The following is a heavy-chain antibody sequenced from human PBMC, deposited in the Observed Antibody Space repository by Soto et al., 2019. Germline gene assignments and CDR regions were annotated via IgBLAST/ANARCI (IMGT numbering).Heavy chain of an antibody. Sequence: GGSLRLSCAASGFTFSSYAMSWVRQAPGKGLEWVSSIGGGGDSTYFADSVKGRFTISTDKSKNTLYLQMNSLRAEDTAVYYCATHAYYDSSGSLDYWGQGALVTVS. CDR3: ATHAYYDSSGSLDY. D-gene: IGHD3-22*01. V-gene: IGHV3-23*01. CDR2: IGGGGDST. CDR1: GFTFSSYA. J-gene: IGHJ4*02.